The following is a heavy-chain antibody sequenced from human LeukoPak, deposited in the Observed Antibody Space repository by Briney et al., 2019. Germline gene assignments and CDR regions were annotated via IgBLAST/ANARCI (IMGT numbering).Heavy chain of an antibody. Sequence: RAGGSLRLSCVASGFTFSSYWMSWVRQAPGKGLEWVANIKHDGSEKYYVDSVKGRFTISRDNAKNSLYLQMNSLRAEDTAVYYCARVPQLWKATYYFDYWGQGTLVTFSS. CDR1: GFTFSSYW. D-gene: IGHD3-3*01. CDR2: IKHDGSEK. J-gene: IGHJ4*02. CDR3: ARVPQLWKATYYFDY. V-gene: IGHV3-7*01.